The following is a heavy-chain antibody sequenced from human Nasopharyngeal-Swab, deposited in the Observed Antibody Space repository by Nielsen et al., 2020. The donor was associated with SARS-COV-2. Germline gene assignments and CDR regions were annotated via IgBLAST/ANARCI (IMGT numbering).Heavy chain of an antibody. CDR3: ASPVFGVVSDAFDL. J-gene: IGHJ3*01. D-gene: IGHD3-3*01. V-gene: IGHV3-53*01. CDR2: VYAGGST. CDR1: RMMFSDYE. Sequence: GGSLRLSCEASRMMFSDYEMNWVRQAPGMGLEWVSVVYAGGSTFYADSVKGRFTISRDNSKNKLYLQMNNLRPEDTAMYYCASPVFGVVSDAFDLWGQGTMVTVSS.